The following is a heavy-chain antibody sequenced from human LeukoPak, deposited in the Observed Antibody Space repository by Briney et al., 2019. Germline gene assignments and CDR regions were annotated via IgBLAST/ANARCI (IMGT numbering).Heavy chain of an antibody. J-gene: IGHJ4*02. CDR3: ARGPIMGARWGYFDY. CDR1: GGTFSSYA. CDR2: IIPIFGTA. V-gene: IGHV1-69*13. D-gene: IGHD1-26*01. Sequence: SVKVSCKASGGTFSSYAISWVRQAPGQGLEWMGGIIPIFGTANYAQKFQGRVTITADESTSTAYMELSSLRSEDTAVYYCARGPIMGARWGYFDYWGQGTLVTVSS.